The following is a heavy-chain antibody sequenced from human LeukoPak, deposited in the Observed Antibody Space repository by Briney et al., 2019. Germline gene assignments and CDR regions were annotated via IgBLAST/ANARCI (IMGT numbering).Heavy chain of an antibody. CDR1: GYSISSGYY. J-gene: IGHJ4*02. Sequence: SETLSLTCTVSGYSISSGYYWGWIRQPPGKGLEWIGSIYHSGSTYYNPSLKSRVTISVDTSKNQFSLKLSSVTAADTAVYYCARTPGTYSGSYYFDYWGQGTLVTVSS. CDR2: IYHSGST. D-gene: IGHD1-26*01. CDR3: ARTPGTYSGSYYFDY. V-gene: IGHV4-38-2*02.